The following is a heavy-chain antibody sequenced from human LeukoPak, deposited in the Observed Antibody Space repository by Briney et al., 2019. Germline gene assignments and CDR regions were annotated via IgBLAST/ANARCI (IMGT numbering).Heavy chain of an antibody. Sequence: GGSLRLSCAASGFTFSTYGMNWVRQAPGKGLEWVSSISSSSSHIYYADSVKGRFTISRDNAKNSLYLQMNSLRAEDTAEYYCARAYCSSTSCFLFDYWGQGTLVTVSS. CDR3: ARAYCSSTSCFLFDY. CDR1: GFTFSTYG. D-gene: IGHD2-2*01. CDR2: ISSSSSHI. J-gene: IGHJ4*02. V-gene: IGHV3-21*01.